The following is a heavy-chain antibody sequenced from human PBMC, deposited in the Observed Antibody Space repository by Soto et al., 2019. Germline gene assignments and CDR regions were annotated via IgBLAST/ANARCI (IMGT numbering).Heavy chain of an antibody. J-gene: IGHJ4*02. V-gene: IGHV3-23*01. CDR1: GFTFSSYA. CDR2: ISGSGGST. D-gene: IGHD3-10*01. CDR3: AKHLRSMVRGVIKGFDY. Sequence: GGSLRLSCAASGFTFSSYAMSWVRQAPGKGLEWVSAISGSGGSTYYADSVKGRFTISRDNSKNTLYLQMNSLRAEDTAVYYCAKHLRSMVRGVIKGFDYWGQGTLVTVSS.